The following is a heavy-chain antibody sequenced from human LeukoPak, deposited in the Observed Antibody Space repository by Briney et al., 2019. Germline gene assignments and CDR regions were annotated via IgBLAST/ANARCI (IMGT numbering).Heavy chain of an antibody. CDR3: AKDRGYSYGSGLKNGRFLNYYIDV. J-gene: IGHJ6*03. Sequence: GGSLRLSCAASGFTFSSYGMHWVRQAPGKGLEWVAFIRYDGSNKYYADSVKGRFTISRDNSKNTLYLQMNSLSAEDTAVCYCAKDRGYSYGSGLKNGRFLNYYIDVWGKGTTVTISS. CDR2: IRYDGSNK. V-gene: IGHV3-30*02. CDR1: GFTFSSYG. D-gene: IGHD3-10*01.